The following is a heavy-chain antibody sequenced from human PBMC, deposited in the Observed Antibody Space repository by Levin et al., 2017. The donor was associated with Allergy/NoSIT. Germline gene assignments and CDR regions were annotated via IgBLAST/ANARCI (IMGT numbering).Heavy chain of an antibody. CDR2: INPSGGST. V-gene: IGHV1-46*01. J-gene: IGHJ4*02. D-gene: IGHD6-13*01. Sequence: GGSLRLSCKASGYTFTSYYMHWVRQAPGQGLEWMGIINPSGGSTSYAQKFQGRVTMTRDTSTSTVYMELSSLRSEDTAVYYCARDVRRQAAAGSRGGLNYWGQGTLVTVSS. CDR3: ARDVRRQAAAGSRGGLNY. CDR1: GYTFTSYY.